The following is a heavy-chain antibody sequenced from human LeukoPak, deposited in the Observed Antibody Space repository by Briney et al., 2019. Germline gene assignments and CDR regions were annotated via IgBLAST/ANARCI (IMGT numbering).Heavy chain of an antibody. D-gene: IGHD5-18*01. Sequence: SETLSLTCAVDGGSFSGYYWSWIRQPPGKGLEWIGEINHSGSTNYNPSLKSRVTISVDTSKNQFSLKLSSVTAADTAVYYCARAISGYSYGYPISGYFDYWGQGTLVTVSS. J-gene: IGHJ4*02. V-gene: IGHV4-34*01. CDR2: INHSGST. CDR3: ARAISGYSYGYPISGYFDY. CDR1: GGSFSGYY.